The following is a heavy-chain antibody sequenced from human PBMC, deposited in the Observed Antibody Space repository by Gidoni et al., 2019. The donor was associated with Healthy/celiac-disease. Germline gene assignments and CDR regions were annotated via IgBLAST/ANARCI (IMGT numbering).Heavy chain of an antibody. V-gene: IGHV1-58*01. Sequence: QMQLVQSGPEVKKPGTSVKVSCKASGFTFTSSAVQWVRQARGQRLEWIGWIVVGSGNTNYAQKFQERVTITRDMSTSTAYMELSSLRSEDTAVYYCAAIPWGSLWYFDLWGRGTLVTVSS. CDR3: AAIPWGSLWYFDL. J-gene: IGHJ2*01. CDR1: GFTFTSSA. CDR2: IVVGSGNT. D-gene: IGHD1-26*01.